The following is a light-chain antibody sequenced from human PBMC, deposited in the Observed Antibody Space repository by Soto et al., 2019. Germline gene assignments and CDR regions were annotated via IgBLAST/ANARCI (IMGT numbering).Light chain of an antibody. CDR2: GAS. CDR3: QHYNNCPPAWT. Sequence: IEITQCPVTPCVSPVGRATLCGRVSQGIGSTLAWYQQKPGQTPRLLIYGASTRATGVPARFSGSGSGTEFTLSISSLQSEDFALYYCQHYNNCPPAWTFGQGTKVDIK. V-gene: IGKV3-15*01. CDR1: QGIGST. J-gene: IGKJ1*01.